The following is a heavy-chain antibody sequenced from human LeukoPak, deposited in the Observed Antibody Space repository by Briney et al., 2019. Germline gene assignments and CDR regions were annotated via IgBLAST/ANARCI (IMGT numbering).Heavy chain of an antibody. CDR2: ISYDGSNK. V-gene: IGHV3-30-3*01. Sequence: PGGSLRLSCAASGFTFSSYAMHWVRQAPGKGLEWVAVISYDGSNKYYADSVKGRFTISRDNSKNTLYLRMNSLRAEDTAVYYCARSGYDFWSGYHYWGQGTLVTVSS. CDR3: ARSGYDFWSGYHY. D-gene: IGHD3-3*01. J-gene: IGHJ4*02. CDR1: GFTFSSYA.